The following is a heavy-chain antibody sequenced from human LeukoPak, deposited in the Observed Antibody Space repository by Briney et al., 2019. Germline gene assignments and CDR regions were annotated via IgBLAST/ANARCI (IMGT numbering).Heavy chain of an antibody. CDR1: GFTFSSYV. D-gene: IGHD6-19*01. V-gene: IGHV3-23*01. CDR3: ARITVDSSGWYHFDY. Sequence: GGSLRLSCAASGFTFSSYVMSWVRQAPGKGLEWVSTISGSDGSTYYADSVKGRFTISRDNSKNTLYLQMNSLRAEDTAVYYCARITVDSSGWYHFDYWGQGTLVTVSS. J-gene: IGHJ4*02. CDR2: ISGSDGST.